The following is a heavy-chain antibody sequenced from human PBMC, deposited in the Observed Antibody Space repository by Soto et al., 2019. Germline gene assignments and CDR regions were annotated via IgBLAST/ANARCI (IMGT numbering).Heavy chain of an antibody. CDR1: RRSISSHH. D-gene: IGHD4-17*01. CDR3: ERATRDYGDYGYFDY. V-gene: IGHV4-4*07. Sequence: QSLTSIPPRRSISSHHRSWIRQLAGKGLEWIGRIYTSRSTNYNPSLKGRVTMSVDTSKIQFSLKLSSVAAADTAVYYCERATRDYGDYGYFDYWGQGTLVTVSS. J-gene: IGHJ4*02. CDR2: IYTSRST.